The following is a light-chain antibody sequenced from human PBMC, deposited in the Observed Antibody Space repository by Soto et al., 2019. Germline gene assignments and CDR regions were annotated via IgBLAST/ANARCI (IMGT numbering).Light chain of an antibody. J-gene: IGKJ5*01. CDR2: DAS. CDR1: QTVRNNY. V-gene: IGKV3-20*01. CDR3: QPYDNWPPFT. Sequence: EVVLTQSPGTLSLSPGERATLSCRASQTVRNNYLAWYQQKPGQAPRLLIYDASSRATGIPDRFSGGGSGTEFTPTISSLQSEDFAVYYCQPYDNWPPFTFGQGTRLEIK.